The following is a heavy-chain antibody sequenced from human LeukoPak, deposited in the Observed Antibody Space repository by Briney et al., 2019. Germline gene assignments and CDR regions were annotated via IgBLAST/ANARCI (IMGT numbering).Heavy chain of an antibody. CDR2: ITYDGSNQ. CDR3: ARESGRGGYDIGL. D-gene: IGHD3-9*01. J-gene: IGHJ5*02. CDR1: GFTFSSYA. V-gene: IGHV3-30-3*01. Sequence: PGGSLRLSCAASGFTFSSYAMHWVRHAPGKGLEWVAVITYDGSNQYYADSVKGRFTISRDNSKSTLFLQMNSLRVEDTAAYFCARESGRGGYDIGLWGQGTLVTVSS.